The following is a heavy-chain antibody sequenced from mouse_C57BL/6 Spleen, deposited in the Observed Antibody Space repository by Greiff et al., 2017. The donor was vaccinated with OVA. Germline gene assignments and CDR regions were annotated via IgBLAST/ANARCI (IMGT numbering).Heavy chain of an antibody. CDR2: ISSGSSTI. V-gene: IGHV5-17*01. Sequence: VQLKESGGGLVKPGGSLKLSCAASGFTFSDYGMHWVRQAPEKGLEWVAYISSGSSTIYYADTVKGRFTISSDNAKTTLFLQMTSLRSEDTAMDYCAREGYYGSSWYFDVWGTGTTVTVSS. J-gene: IGHJ1*03. D-gene: IGHD1-1*01. CDR1: GFTFSDYG. CDR3: AREGYYGSSWYFDV.